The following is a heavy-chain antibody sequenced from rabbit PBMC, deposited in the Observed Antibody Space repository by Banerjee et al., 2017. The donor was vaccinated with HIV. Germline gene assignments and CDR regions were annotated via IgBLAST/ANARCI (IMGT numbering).Heavy chain of an antibody. CDR2: IDPVFGRT. V-gene: IGHV1S47*01. J-gene: IGHJ3*01. CDR3: EQESEWQGWGL. CDR1: GFDFSSYG. D-gene: IGHD4-1*01. Sequence: QEQLVESGGGLVQPGGSLKLSCTVSGFDFSSYGVSWVRQAPGKGLEWIGYIDPVFGRTIDADWVNGRFTMSSHNAQNAVSLQVNSLTAAHAALYFCEQESEWQGWGLWGQGTLVTVS.